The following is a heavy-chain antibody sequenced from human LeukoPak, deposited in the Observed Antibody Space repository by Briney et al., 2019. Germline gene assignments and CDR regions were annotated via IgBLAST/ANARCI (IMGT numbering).Heavy chain of an antibody. CDR1: GGSISSSSYY. J-gene: IGHJ4*02. D-gene: IGHD2-15*01. CDR2: IYYSGST. V-gene: IGHV4-39*01. Sequence: SETLSLTCTVSGGSISSSSYYWGWIRQPPGKGLEWIGNIYYSGSTYYNPSLKSRVTISVDTSKNQFSLSLSSVTAADTAVYYCARLVGGLPYWGQGTLVTVSS. CDR3: ARLVGGLPY.